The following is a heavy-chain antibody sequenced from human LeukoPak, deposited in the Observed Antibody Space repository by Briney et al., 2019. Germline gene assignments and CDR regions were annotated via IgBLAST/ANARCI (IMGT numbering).Heavy chain of an antibody. CDR3: ARKEGFDWLFKY. CDR1: GYTFTGYY. Sequence: ASVKVSCKASGYTFTGYYMHWVRQAPGQGLEWMGRINPNSGGTNYAQKFQGRVTMTRDTFISTTYMELSRLRSDDTAVYYCARKEGFDWLFKYWGQGTLVTVSS. V-gene: IGHV1-2*06. J-gene: IGHJ4*02. CDR2: INPNSGGT. D-gene: IGHD3-9*01.